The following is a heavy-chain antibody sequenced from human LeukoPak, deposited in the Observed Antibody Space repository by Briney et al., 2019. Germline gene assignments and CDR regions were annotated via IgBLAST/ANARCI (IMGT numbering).Heavy chain of an antibody. Sequence: GGSLRLSCAASGFTFSSYWIHWGRQAPGKGLVWVSRINSDGSSTTYADSVKGRFTISRDNAKNTLYLQMNSLRAEDTAVYYCARGGSSWSGYFQHWGQGTLVTVSS. V-gene: IGHV3-74*01. J-gene: IGHJ1*01. CDR3: ARGGSSWSGYFQH. CDR2: INSDGSST. CDR1: GFTFSSYW. D-gene: IGHD6-13*01.